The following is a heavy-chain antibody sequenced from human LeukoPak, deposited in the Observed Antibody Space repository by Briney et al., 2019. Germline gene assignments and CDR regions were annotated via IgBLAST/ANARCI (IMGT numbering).Heavy chain of an antibody. CDR3: ATSLDIEASGTLYYLDF. D-gene: IGHD1-1*01. CDR2: ISGSGGYT. CDR1: GFTFRSYG. Sequence: GGSLRLSCAASGFTFRSYGMSWVRQAPGKGPEWVSSISGSGGYTYCADSVQGRFTISRDNSKNTLSLQMNSLRAEDAAIYYCATSLDIEASGTLYYLDFWGQGTLVSVSS. V-gene: IGHV3-23*01. J-gene: IGHJ4*02.